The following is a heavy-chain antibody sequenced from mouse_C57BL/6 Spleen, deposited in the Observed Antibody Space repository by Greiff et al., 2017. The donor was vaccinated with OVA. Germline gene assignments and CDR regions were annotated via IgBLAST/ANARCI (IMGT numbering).Heavy chain of an antibody. CDR3: ARADGYYDPYYFDY. J-gene: IGHJ2*01. D-gene: IGHD2-3*01. Sequence: EVQLVESGPELVKPGDSVKISCKASGYSFTGYFMNWVMQSHGKSLEWIGRINPYNGDTFYNQKFKGKATLTVDKSSSTAHMELRSLTSEDSAVYYCARADGYYDPYYFDYWGQGTTLTVSS. CDR1: GYSFTGYF. V-gene: IGHV1-20*01. CDR2: INPYNGDT.